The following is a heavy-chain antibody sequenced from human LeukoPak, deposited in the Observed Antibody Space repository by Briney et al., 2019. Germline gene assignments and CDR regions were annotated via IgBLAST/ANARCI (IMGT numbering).Heavy chain of an antibody. CDR3: ASLYGDYFNDY. CDR2: IYYSGST. J-gene: IGHJ4*02. D-gene: IGHD4-17*01. V-gene: IGHV4-31*03. CDR1: GGSISSGGYY. Sequence: SETLSLTCTVSGGSISSGGYYWSWLRQHPGTGLEWIGYIYYSGSTYYNPSLKSRVTISVDTSKNQFSLKLSSVTAADTAVYYCASLYGDYFNDYWGQGTLVTVSS.